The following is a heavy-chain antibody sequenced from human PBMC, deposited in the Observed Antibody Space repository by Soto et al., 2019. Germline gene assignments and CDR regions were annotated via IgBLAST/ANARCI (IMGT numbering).Heavy chain of an antibody. D-gene: IGHD3-10*01. CDR1: GYTFTSYG. Sequence: ASVKVSCKASGYTFTSYGISWVRQAPGQGLEWMGWVSPYNGNTNYAQKLQDRVTMTTDISTSTAYMELRSLRSDDTAVYYCARGDMVRMNEESPYYYYYMDVWGKGTTVTVSS. J-gene: IGHJ6*03. V-gene: IGHV1-18*01. CDR2: VSPYNGNT. CDR3: ARGDMVRMNEESPYYYYYMDV.